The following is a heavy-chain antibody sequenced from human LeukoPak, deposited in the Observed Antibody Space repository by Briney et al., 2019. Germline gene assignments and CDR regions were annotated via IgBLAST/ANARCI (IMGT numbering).Heavy chain of an antibody. D-gene: IGHD6-19*01. V-gene: IGHV3-23*01. CDR1: GFTLRSYA. J-gene: IGHJ4*02. CDR3: AKDLTYTSGWLLHY. CDR2: ISGSGAGT. Sequence: PGGSLRLSCADSGFTLRSYAMSWVRQAPGKGLEWVSGISGSGAGTYYADSVKGRFTNSRDNSKNTLYLQMNSLRAEDTAVYYCAKDLTYTSGWLLHYWGQGTLVTVSS.